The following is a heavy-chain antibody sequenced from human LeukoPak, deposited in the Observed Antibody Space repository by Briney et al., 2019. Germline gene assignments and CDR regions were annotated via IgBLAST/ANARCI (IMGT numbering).Heavy chain of an antibody. Sequence: SETLSLTCTVSGGSISGYYWGWIRQPPGKGLEWIGSIYHSGSTYYNPSLKSRVTISVDTSKNQFSLKLSSVTAADTAVYYCARDPLGPDYWGQGTLVTVSS. V-gene: IGHV4-38-2*02. CDR3: ARDPLGPDY. CDR2: IYHSGST. CDR1: GGSISGYY. J-gene: IGHJ4*02.